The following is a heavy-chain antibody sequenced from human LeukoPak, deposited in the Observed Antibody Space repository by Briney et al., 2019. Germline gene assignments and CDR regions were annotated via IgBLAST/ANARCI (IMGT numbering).Heavy chain of an antibody. Sequence: GESLKISCKGSGYSFTSYWIGWVRQLPGKGLEWMGIIYPGDSDTRYSPSFQGQVTISADKSISTAYLQWSSLKASDTAMYYCARLIGYCSGGSCYLDYWGQGTLVTVSS. CDR1: GYSFTSYW. D-gene: IGHD2-15*01. J-gene: IGHJ4*02. V-gene: IGHV5-51*01. CDR2: IYPGDSDT. CDR3: ARLIGYCSGGSCYLDY.